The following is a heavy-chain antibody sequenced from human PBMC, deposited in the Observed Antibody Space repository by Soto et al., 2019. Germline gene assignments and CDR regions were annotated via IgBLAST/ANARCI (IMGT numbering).Heavy chain of an antibody. CDR2: IYWDNDK. J-gene: IGHJ4*02. D-gene: IGHD3-16*01. CDR3: ARGGTPIDY. CDR1: GFSLSSGVG. Sequence: GSGPTLVNPTETLTLTFPFSGFSLSSGVGVGWVRQPPGKALEWLAVIYWDNDKRSSPSLKSRLTITKDTSKNQVFLTMTNMDPVDTAVYYCARGGTPIDYWGQGTLVTVSS. V-gene: IGHV2-5*02.